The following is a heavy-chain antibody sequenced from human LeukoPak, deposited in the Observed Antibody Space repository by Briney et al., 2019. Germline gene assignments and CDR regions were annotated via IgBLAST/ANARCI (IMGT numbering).Heavy chain of an antibody. CDR1: SGSIDSYY. Sequence: PSETLSLTCSVSSGSIDSYYWSWIRQPPGKGLEWIGSIYYTGSTNYSPSLRSRVTMSVDTSKNQFSLKLSSVTAADTAVYYCAGGYYYGSGSYSYMDVWGKGTTVTISS. CDR3: AGGYYYGSGSYSYMDV. D-gene: IGHD3-10*01. CDR2: IYYTGST. J-gene: IGHJ6*03. V-gene: IGHV4-59*12.